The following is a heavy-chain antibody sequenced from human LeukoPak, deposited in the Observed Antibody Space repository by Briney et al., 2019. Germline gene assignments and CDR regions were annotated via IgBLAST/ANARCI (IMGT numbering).Heavy chain of an antibody. CDR2: IYYSGST. Sequence: PPETLSLTCTVSGGSISSYYWSWIRQPPGKGLEWIGYIYYSGSTNYNPSLKSRVTISVDTSKNQFSLKLSSVTAADTAVYYCARGGQGGYARFFNYWGQGTLVTVSS. CDR1: GGSISSYY. CDR3: ARGGQGGYARFFNY. J-gene: IGHJ4*02. V-gene: IGHV4-59*01. D-gene: IGHD5-12*01.